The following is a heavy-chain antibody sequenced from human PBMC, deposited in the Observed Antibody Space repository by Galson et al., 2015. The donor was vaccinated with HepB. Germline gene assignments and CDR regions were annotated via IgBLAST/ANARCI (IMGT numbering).Heavy chain of an antibody. V-gene: IGHV3-15*01. Sequence: SLRLSCAASGFTFSNAWMSWVRQAPGKGLEWVGRIKSKTDGGTTDYAAPVKGRFTISRDDSKNTLYLQMNSLKTEDTAVYYCTTADPRNYYYYGMDVWGQGTTVTVSS. D-gene: IGHD6-19*01. J-gene: IGHJ6*02. CDR1: GFTFSNAW. CDR2: IKSKTDGGTT. CDR3: TTADPRNYYYYGMDV.